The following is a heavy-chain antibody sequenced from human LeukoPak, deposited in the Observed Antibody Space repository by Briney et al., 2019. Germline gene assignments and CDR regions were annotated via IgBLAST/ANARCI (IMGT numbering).Heavy chain of an antibody. D-gene: IGHD5-24*01. V-gene: IGHV4-39*01. Sequence: PSETLSLTCTVSGGSISSGSYYWGWIRQPPGKGLEWLGTIYYSGNTYYGPSLKSRVTISVDTSKNQFSLKLSSVTAADTAVYYCARHSKSWLQSHFDFWGQGTLVTVSS. CDR3: ARHSKSWLQSHFDF. J-gene: IGHJ4*02. CDR1: GGSISSGSYY. CDR2: IYYSGNT.